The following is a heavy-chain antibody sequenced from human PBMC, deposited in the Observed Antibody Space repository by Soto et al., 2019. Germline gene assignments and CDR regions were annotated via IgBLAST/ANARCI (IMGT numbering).Heavy chain of an antibody. Sequence: GGSLRLSCSASVFTFSSYAMHWVRQAPGKGLEWVAVISYDGSNKYYADSVKGRFTISRDNSKNTLYLQMNSLRAEDTAVYYCASVRVVSAIIRSGMDGWGQGTTVT. J-gene: IGHJ6*02. CDR2: ISYDGSNK. CDR3: ASVRVVSAIIRSGMDG. D-gene: IGHD2-21*01. CDR1: VFTFSSYA. V-gene: IGHV3-30-3*01.